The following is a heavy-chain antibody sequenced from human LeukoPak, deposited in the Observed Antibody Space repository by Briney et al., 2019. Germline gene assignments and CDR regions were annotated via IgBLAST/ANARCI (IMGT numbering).Heavy chain of an antibody. Sequence: PSETLSLTCAVSGYSISSGYYWGWIRQPPGEGLEWIGSIYHSGSTYYNPSLKSRVTISVDTSKNQFSLKLSSVTAADTAVYYCAREGYSYGYGSFDYWGQGTLVTVSS. D-gene: IGHD5-18*01. J-gene: IGHJ4*02. CDR1: GYSISSGYY. V-gene: IGHV4-38-2*02. CDR3: AREGYSYGYGSFDY. CDR2: IYHSGST.